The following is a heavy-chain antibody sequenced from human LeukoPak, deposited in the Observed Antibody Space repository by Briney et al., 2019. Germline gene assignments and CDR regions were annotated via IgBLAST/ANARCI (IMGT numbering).Heavy chain of an antibody. J-gene: IGHJ4*02. CDR3: ARGPRRLRIYYFDY. CDR2: INHSGST. D-gene: IGHD4-17*01. CDR1: GGSFSGYY. Sequence: SETLSLTCAVYGGSFSGYYWSWIRQPPGKGLEWIGEINHSGSTNYNPSLKSRVTISVDTSKNQFSLKLSSVTAADTAVYYCARGPRRLRIYYFDYWGQGTLVTVSS. V-gene: IGHV4-34*01.